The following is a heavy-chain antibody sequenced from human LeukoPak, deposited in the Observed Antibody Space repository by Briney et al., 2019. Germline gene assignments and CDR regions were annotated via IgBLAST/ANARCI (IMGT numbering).Heavy chain of an antibody. Sequence: ASVKVSCKASGYTFTGYYMHWVRQAPGQGLEWMGRINPNSGGTNYAQKFQGRVTMTRDTSISTAYMELSRLRSDDTAVYYCARASTYCGGDCYSEVDYWGQGTLVTVSS. D-gene: IGHD2-21*02. J-gene: IGHJ4*02. V-gene: IGHV1-2*06. CDR2: INPNSGGT. CDR3: ARASTYCGGDCYSEVDY. CDR1: GYTFTGYY.